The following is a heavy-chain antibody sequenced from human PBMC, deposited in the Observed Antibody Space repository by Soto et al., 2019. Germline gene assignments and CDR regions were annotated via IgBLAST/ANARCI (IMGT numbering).Heavy chain of an antibody. V-gene: IGHV3-11*01. J-gene: IGHJ4*02. Sequence: LRLSCAASGFTFSDYYMSWIRQAPGKGLEWVSYISSSGSTIYYADSVKGRFTISRDNAKNSLYLQMNSLRAEDTAVYYCASTRNYYSVSSGYYFDYWGQGTRVTVSP. CDR3: ASTRNYYSVSSGYYFDY. CDR1: GFTFSDYY. CDR2: ISSSGSTI. D-gene: IGHD3-22*01.